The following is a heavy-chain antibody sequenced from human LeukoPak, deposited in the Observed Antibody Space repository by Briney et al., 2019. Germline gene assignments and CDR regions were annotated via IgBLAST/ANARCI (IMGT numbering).Heavy chain of an antibody. CDR2: ISGSGGST. J-gene: IGHJ4*02. V-gene: IGHV3-23*01. CDR1: GFTFSSYW. CDR3: AKEGEYCSSTSCYAGFDY. D-gene: IGHD2-2*01. Sequence: QPGGSLRLSCAASGFTFSSYWMHWVRQAPGKGLVWVSAISGSGGSTYYADPVKGRFTISRDNSKNTLYLQMNSLRAEDTAVYYCAKEGEYCSSTSCYAGFDYWGQGTLVTVSS.